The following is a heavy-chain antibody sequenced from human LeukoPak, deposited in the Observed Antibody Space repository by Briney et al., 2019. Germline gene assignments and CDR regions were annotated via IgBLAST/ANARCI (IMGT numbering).Heavy chain of an antibody. D-gene: IGHD6-13*01. CDR3: AASSSWYSAFDI. CDR2: IVVGSGNT. CDR1: GFTFTSSA. J-gene: IGHJ3*02. Sequence: GASVKVSCKAPGFTFTSSAMQWVRQARGQRLEWIGWIVVGSGNTNYAQKFQERVTITRDMSTSTAYMELSSLRSEDTAVYYCAASSSWYSAFDIWGQGTMVTVSS. V-gene: IGHV1-58*02.